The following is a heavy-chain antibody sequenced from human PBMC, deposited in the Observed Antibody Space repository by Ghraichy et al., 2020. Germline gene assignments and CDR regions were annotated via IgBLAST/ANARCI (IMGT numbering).Heavy chain of an antibody. CDR2: INPDSGGA. CDR1: GYTFTAYH. Sequence: ASVKVSCKASGYTFTAYHLHWVRQAPGQGLEWMRRINPDSGGANYAQNFQARVTMTRDTSISTAYMELSRLKSDDTAVYYCARGMDTAIISFFDYWGQGSLVTVSS. V-gene: IGHV1-2*06. J-gene: IGHJ4*02. CDR3: ARGMDTAIISFFDY. D-gene: IGHD5-18*01.